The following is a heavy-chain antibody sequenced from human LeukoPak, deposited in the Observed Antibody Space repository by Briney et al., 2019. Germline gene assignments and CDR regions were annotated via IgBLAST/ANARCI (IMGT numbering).Heavy chain of an antibody. J-gene: IGHJ4*02. V-gene: IGHV1-46*01. CDR2: INPSGDST. CDR1: GYTFTSYY. D-gene: IGHD6-25*01. CDR3: ARPLIAAELDY. Sequence: ASVKVSCKASGYTFTSYYMHWVRQAPGQGLEWMGIINPSGDSTSYEQRFQGRLTMTRDTSTNTVYMELSSLRSEDTAVYYCARPLIAAELDYWGQGTLVTVSS.